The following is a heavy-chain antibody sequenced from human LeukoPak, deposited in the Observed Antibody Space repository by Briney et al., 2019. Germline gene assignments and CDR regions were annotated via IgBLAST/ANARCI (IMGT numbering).Heavy chain of an antibody. V-gene: IGHV3-23*01. CDR1: GFTFSSYA. CDR2: ISGSGGNT. J-gene: IGHJ4*02. CDR3: ARDLSSSAFDY. Sequence: GGSLRLSCAASGFTFSSYAMSWVRQAPGKGLEWVSAISGSGGNTYYADFVKGRFTISRDNSKNTLYLQMNSLRAEDTAVYYCARDLSSSAFDYWGQGTLVTVSS. D-gene: IGHD2-2*01.